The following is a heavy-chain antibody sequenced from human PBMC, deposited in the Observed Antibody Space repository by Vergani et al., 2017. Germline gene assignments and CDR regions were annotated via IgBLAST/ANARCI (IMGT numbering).Heavy chain of an antibody. CDR2: ISAYNGNT. J-gene: IGHJ4*02. V-gene: IGHV1-18*01. Sequence: QVQLVQSGAEVKKPGASVKVSCKASGYTFTSYGISWVRQAPGQGLEWMGWISAYNGNTNYAQKLQGRVTMTTDTSTSTAYMELRSLRSEDTAVYYCARDLLSGVRGVKSDYWGQGTLVTVSS. CDR1: GYTFTSYG. D-gene: IGHD3-10*01. CDR3: ARDLLSGVRGVKSDY.